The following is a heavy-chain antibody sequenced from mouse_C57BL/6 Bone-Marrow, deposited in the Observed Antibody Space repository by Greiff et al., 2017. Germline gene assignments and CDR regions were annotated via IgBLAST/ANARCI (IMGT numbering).Heavy chain of an antibody. J-gene: IGHJ4*01. CDR2: IWSDGST. CDR3: ARCPPCGYVAMDY. CDR1: GFSLTSYG. Sequence: QVQLKESGPGLVAPSQRLSITCTVSGFSLTSYGVHWVRQPPGKGLEWLVVIWSDGSTTYNSALKSRLSISKDNSKSQVFLKMNSLQTDDTAMYYCARCPPCGYVAMDYWGQGTAGTVAS. D-gene: IGHD2-2*01. V-gene: IGHV2-6*03.